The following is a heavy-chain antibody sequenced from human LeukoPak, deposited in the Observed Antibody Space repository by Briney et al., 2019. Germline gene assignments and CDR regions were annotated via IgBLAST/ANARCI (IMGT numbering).Heavy chain of an antibody. V-gene: IGHV5-51*01. Sequence: GESLKISCKGSGYSFTSYWIGWVRQMPGKGLEWMGIIYPGDSDTRYSPSFQGQVTISADKSISTAYLQWSSLKASDTAMYYCARRISYYDILTGYIPYYFDYWGQGTLVTVSS. CDR2: IYPGDSDT. D-gene: IGHD3-9*01. J-gene: IGHJ4*02. CDR3: ARRISYYDILTGYIPYYFDY. CDR1: GYSFTSYW.